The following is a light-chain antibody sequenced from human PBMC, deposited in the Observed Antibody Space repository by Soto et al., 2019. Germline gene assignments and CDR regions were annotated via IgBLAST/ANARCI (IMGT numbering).Light chain of an antibody. Sequence: DIQMTQSPSTLSASVGDRVTITCRASQSISSWLAWYQQKPGKAPKLMIYKASSLESGVPSRFSGSGSGTEFTLTISSLQPDDFANYYWQQYNNYPRTFGQGTKVEIK. CDR3: QQYNNYPRT. CDR1: QSISSW. J-gene: IGKJ1*01. V-gene: IGKV1-5*03. CDR2: KAS.